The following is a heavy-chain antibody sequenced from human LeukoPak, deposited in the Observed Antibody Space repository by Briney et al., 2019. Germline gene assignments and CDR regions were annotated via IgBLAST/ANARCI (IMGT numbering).Heavy chain of an antibody. CDR3: AGGMRHCRSTSCRGPWFDP. CDR1: GGSFSGYY. V-gene: IGHV4-34*01. CDR2: INDSGST. Sequence: PSETLSLTCAVYGGSFSGYYWSWIRQPPGKGLEWIGEINDSGSTNYNPSLESRVTISLDTSKNQFSLKLTSVTAADTAVYYCAGGMRHCRSTSCRGPWFDPWGQGTLVTVSS. J-gene: IGHJ5*02. D-gene: IGHD2-2*01.